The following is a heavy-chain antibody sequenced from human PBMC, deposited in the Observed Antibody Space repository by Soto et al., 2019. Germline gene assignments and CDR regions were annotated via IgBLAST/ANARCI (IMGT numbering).Heavy chain of an antibody. CDR1: GGSISSYY. J-gene: IGHJ4*02. D-gene: IGHD3-10*01. V-gene: IGHV4-59*08. Sequence: QVQLQESGPGLVKPSETLSLTCTVSGGSISSYYWSWIRQPPGKGLEWIGYIYYSGSTNYNPSLKSRVTISVDTSKNQFSLKLSSVTAADTAVYYCARHGLSGRYRILFDYWGQGTLVTVSS. CDR2: IYYSGST. CDR3: ARHGLSGRYRILFDY.